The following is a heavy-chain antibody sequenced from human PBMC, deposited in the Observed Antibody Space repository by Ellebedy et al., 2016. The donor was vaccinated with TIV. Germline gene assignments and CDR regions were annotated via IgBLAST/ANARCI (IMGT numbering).Heavy chain of an antibody. Sequence: GESLKIPCAASGFTFRNAWLPWVRQAPGKGLEWVPAISGRGGTTYHADSVKGWFTISRDNSENTLYLHINSLRAEDTAVYYSAKPTPEHWISSNCSPTSYFATDVWGQGTTVTVSS. CDR2: ISGRGGTT. J-gene: IGHJ6*02. V-gene: IGHV3-23*01. D-gene: IGHD2/OR15-2a*01. CDR1: GFTFRNAW. CDR3: AKPTPEHWISSNCSPTSYFATDV.